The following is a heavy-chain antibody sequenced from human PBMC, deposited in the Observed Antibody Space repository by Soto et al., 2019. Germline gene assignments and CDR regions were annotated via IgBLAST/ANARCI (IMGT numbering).Heavy chain of an antibody. J-gene: IGHJ5*02. CDR3: ARGRSSSFPPPFDP. D-gene: IGHD6-6*01. Sequence: GGSLRLSCAASGFTFDDYGMSWVRQAPGKGLEWVSGINWNGGSTGYADSVKGRFTISRDNAKNSLYLQMNSLRAEDTALYYCARGRSSSFPPPFDPWGQGTLVTVSS. V-gene: IGHV3-20*04. CDR2: INWNGGST. CDR1: GFTFDDYG.